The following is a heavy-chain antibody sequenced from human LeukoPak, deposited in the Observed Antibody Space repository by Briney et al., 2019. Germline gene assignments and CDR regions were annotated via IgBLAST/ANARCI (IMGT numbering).Heavy chain of an antibody. Sequence: PGGSLRLSCAASGFTFSSYSMNWVRQAPGKGLEWVSSISSSSSYIYYADSVKGRFTISRDNAKNSLYLQMNSLRAEDTAVYYCARGGVSDRYFDWLREDYFDYWGQGTLVTVSS. CDR3: ARGGVSDRYFDWLREDYFDY. D-gene: IGHD3-9*01. CDR1: GFTFSSYS. J-gene: IGHJ4*02. V-gene: IGHV3-21*01. CDR2: ISSSSSYI.